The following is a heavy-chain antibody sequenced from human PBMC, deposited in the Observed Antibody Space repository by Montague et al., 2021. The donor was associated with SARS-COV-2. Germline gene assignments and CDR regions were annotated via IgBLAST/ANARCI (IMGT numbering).Heavy chain of an antibody. CDR3: VAWGDSAKAGAY. V-gene: IGHV4-39*07. D-gene: IGHD3-16*01. Sequence: SETLSLTCTVSGGSIANSHKYWGWVRQPPGKGLEWIGSVLYTGTPYDXPSLTARVTISLDTSKNQFSLKMYSVTAADTATYFCVAWGDSAKAGAYWGQGTLVTVSS. CDR2: VLYTGTP. CDR1: GGSIANSHKY. J-gene: IGHJ4*02.